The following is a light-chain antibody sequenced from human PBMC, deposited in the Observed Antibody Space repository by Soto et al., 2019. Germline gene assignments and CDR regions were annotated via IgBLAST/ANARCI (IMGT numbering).Light chain of an antibody. J-gene: IGLJ2*01. V-gene: IGLV3-1*01. CDR1: KLGDKY. CDR3: QAWDGSTVV. Sequence: SSELTQPPSVSVSPGQTASITCSGDKLGDKYGCWYQQKPGQSPVLVIYQDNKRPSGIPERFSGSNSGNTATLTISGTQAMDEADYYCQAWDGSTVVFGGGTKLTVL. CDR2: QDN.